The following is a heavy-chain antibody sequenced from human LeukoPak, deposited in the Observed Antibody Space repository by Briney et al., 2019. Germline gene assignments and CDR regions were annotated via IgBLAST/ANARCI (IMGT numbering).Heavy chain of an antibody. CDR3: ALSIVVVTAKIKKNNYNWFDP. D-gene: IGHD2-21*02. CDR1: GYTFTGYY. CDR2: INPSGGST. J-gene: IGHJ5*02. Sequence: ASVKVSCKASGYTFTGYYMHWVRQAPGQGLEWMGVINPSGGSTSYAQKFQGRVTMTRDTSTSTVYMELSSLRSEDTAVYYCALSIVVVTAKIKKNNYNWFDPWGQGTLVTVSS. V-gene: IGHV1-46*01.